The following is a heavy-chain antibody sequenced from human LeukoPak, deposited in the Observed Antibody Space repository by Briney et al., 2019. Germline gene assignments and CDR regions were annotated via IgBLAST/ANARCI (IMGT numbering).Heavy chain of an antibody. V-gene: IGHV1-69*13. CDR2: IIPIFGTA. CDR1: GYTFTSYY. D-gene: IGHD3-22*01. J-gene: IGHJ6*02. CDR3: ARANYDSSGYYYENPYYYYYGMDV. Sequence: SVKVSCKAPGYTFTSYYMHWVRQAPGQGLEWMGGIIPIFGTANYAQKFQGRVTITADESTSTAYMELSSLRSEDTAVYYCARANYDSSGYYYENPYYYYYGMDVWGQGTTVTVSS.